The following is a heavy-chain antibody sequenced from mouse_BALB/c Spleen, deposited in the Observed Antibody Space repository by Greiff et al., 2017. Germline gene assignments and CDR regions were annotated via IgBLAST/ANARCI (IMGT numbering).Heavy chain of an antibody. CDR3: ARSGYGNYGWFAY. Sequence: LQESGAELAKPGASVKMSCKASGYTFTSYWMHWVKQRPGQGLEWIGYINPSTGYTEYNQKFKDKATLTADKSSSTAYMQLSSLTSEDSAVYYCARSGYGNYGWFAYWGQGTLVTVSA. V-gene: IGHV1-7*01. D-gene: IGHD2-1*01. CDR2: INPSTGYT. J-gene: IGHJ3*01. CDR1: GYTFTSYW.